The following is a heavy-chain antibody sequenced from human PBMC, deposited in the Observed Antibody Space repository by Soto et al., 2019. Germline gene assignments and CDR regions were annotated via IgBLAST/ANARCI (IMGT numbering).Heavy chain of an antibody. CDR3: AKSPQTSYSSGWYDYFDY. V-gene: IGHV3-23*01. J-gene: IGHJ4*02. Sequence: GGSLRLSCAASGFTFSSYAMSWVRQAPGKGLEWVSAISGSGGSTYYADSVKGRFTISRDNSKNTLYLQMNSPRAEDTAVYHCAKSPQTSYSSGWYDYFDYWGQGTLVTVSS. CDR2: ISGSGGST. CDR1: GFTFSSYA. D-gene: IGHD6-19*01.